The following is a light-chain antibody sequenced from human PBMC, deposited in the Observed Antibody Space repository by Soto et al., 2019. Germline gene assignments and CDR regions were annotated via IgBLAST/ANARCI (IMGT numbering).Light chain of an antibody. J-gene: IGLJ1*01. CDR2: DVS. CDR3: SSYTSSSTLV. Sequence: QSALTQPASVSGSPGQSITISCTGTSSDVGGYNYVSWNQQHPGKAPKLMIYDVSNRPSGVSNRFSGSKSGNTAFLTISGLQAEDEADYYCSSYTSSSTLVFGTGTKVTVL. CDR1: SSDVGGYNY. V-gene: IGLV2-14*01.